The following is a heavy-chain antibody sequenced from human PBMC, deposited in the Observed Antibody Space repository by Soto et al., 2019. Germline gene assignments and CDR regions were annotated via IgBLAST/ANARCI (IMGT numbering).Heavy chain of an antibody. CDR3: AKDWASSVAGGY. CDR1: GFTFSSYG. Sequence: QVQLVESGGGVVQPGRSLRLSCAASGFTFSSYGMHWVRQAPGKGLEWVAVISYDGSNKYYADSVKGRFTISRDNSKNTLYLQMNSLRAEDTAVYYCAKDWASSVAGGYWGQGTLVTVSS. V-gene: IGHV3-30*18. J-gene: IGHJ4*02. CDR2: ISYDGSNK. D-gene: IGHD2-15*01.